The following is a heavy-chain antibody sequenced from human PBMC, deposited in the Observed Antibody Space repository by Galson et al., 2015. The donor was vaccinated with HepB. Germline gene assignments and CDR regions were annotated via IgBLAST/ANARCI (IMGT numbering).Heavy chain of an antibody. V-gene: IGHV3-33*08. CDR1: GFTFSSYG. CDR2: IWYDGSNK. CDR3: AKIGGDSYYDSSGYDDY. J-gene: IGHJ4*02. Sequence: SLRLSCAASGFTFSSYGMHWVRQAPGKGLEWVAVIWYDGSNKYYADSVKGRFTISRDNSKNTLYLQMNSLRAEDTAVYYCAKIGGDSYYDSSGYDDYWGQGTLVTVSS. D-gene: IGHD3-22*01.